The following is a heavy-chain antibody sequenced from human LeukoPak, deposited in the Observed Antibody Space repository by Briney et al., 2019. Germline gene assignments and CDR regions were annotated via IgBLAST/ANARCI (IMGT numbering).Heavy chain of an antibody. Sequence: PSETLSLTCTVSGGSIRSYYWSWIRQPPGKGLEWIAYIYYSGSTNYNPSLKSRVTISVDTSKNQFSLKLSSVTAADTAVYYCARVYYSNSYDYWYFDRWGRGTLVTVSS. D-gene: IGHD6-13*01. J-gene: IGHJ2*01. CDR2: IYYSGST. V-gene: IGHV4-59*01. CDR1: GGSIRSYY. CDR3: ARVYYSNSYDYWYFDR.